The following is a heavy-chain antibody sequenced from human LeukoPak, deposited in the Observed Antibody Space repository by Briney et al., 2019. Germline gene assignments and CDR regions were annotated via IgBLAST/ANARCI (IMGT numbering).Heavy chain of an antibody. CDR2: IYNSGST. J-gene: IGHJ4*02. V-gene: IGHV4-31*03. CDR1: GGSFSSGGYY. CDR3: ARDSPGRGSDY. D-gene: IGHD3-10*01. Sequence: SETLSLTCTVSGGSFSSGGYYWSWIRQHPGKGLEWIGSIYNSGSTYYNPSLKSRVTISVDTSKNQFSLKLSSMTAADTAVYYCARDSPGRGSDYWGQGTLVTVSS.